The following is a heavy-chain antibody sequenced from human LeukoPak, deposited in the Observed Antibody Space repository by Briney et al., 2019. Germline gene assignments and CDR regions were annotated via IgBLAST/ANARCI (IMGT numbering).Heavy chain of an antibody. CDR1: GFIFSNYG. CDR2: IWFDGSNQ. V-gene: IGHV3-33*01. J-gene: IGHJ4*02. CDR3: ARDDFAGDSSGYIDY. Sequence: GGSLRLSCAASGFIFSNYGMHWVRQAPGKGLEWVAVIWFDGSNQYHADAVKGRFTISRDNSKNPLYLQMSSLRAEDTALYYCARDDFAGDSSGYIDYWGQGTLVTVSS. D-gene: IGHD3-22*01.